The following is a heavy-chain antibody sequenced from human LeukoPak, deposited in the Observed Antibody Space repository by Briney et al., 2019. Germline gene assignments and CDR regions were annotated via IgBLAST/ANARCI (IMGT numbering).Heavy chain of an antibody. D-gene: IGHD3-3*01. CDR2: IYGGGSA. CDR3: ARESSIFWAVARSYMDV. V-gene: IGHV3-53*01. CDR1: GFTVSTNY. Sequence: GGSLRLSCAASGFTVSTNYMTWVRQAPGKGLEWVSVIYGGGSAFYADSVKGRFTISRDNSKNTLYLQMNSLRAEDTAVYYCARESSIFWAVARSYMDVWGKGTTVTVSS. J-gene: IGHJ6*03.